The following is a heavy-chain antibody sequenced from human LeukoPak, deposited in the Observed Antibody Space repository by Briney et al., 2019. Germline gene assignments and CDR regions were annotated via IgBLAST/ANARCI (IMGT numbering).Heavy chain of an antibody. CDR3: ASIAAHYYYYYYGMDV. J-gene: IGHJ6*02. Sequence: ASVKVSCKASGGTFSSYAISWVRQAPGQGLEWIGGIIPIFGTANYAQKFQGRVTITADESTSTAYMELSSLRSEDTAVYYCASIAAHYYYYYYGMDVWGQGTTVTVSS. V-gene: IGHV1-69*01. CDR1: GGTFSSYA. CDR2: IIPIFGTA. D-gene: IGHD6-6*01.